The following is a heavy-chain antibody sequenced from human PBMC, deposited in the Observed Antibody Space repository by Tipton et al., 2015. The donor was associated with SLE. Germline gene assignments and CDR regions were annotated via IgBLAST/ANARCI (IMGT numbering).Heavy chain of an antibody. Sequence: SLRLSCAASGFTFSDFGIHWVRQAPGKGLEWVAVIWHHGSNKYYADSVKGRFTISGDNSRNTLYLQMNSLRAEDTAVYYCAKDFRAGSWHFDLWGRGTPVTVSS. J-gene: IGHJ2*01. D-gene: IGHD2-15*01. CDR1: GFTFSDFG. CDR3: AKDFRAGSWHFDL. CDR2: IWHHGSNK. V-gene: IGHV3-33*06.